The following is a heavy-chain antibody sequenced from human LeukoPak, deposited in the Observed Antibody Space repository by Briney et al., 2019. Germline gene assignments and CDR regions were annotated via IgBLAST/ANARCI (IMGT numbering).Heavy chain of an antibody. Sequence: GGTLRLSCAASGFTFSSYAMSWVRQAPGKGLGWVSVIYSGGSTYYADSVKGRFTISRDNSKNTLYLQMNSLRAEDTAVYYCARVPTYYYGSGSYFYFDYWGQGTLVTVSS. V-gene: IGHV3-53*01. CDR2: IYSGGST. D-gene: IGHD3-10*01. CDR1: GFTFSSYA. CDR3: ARVPTYYYGSGSYFYFDY. J-gene: IGHJ4*02.